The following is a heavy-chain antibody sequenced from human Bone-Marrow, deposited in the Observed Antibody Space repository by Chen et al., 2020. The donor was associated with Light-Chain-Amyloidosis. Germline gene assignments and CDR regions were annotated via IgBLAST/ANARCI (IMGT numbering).Heavy chain of an antibody. D-gene: IGHD3-9*01. J-gene: IGHJ3*02. CDR1: GFAFSSYA. V-gene: IGHV3-23*04. CDR3: AKDISYDDILPGYPADAFDI. Sequence: EVQLVESGGGLLQRGGSLRLSCAASGFAFSSYAMSWVRQAPGKGLEVVSTISGSGGSRYYGDSVKGRLTISRDNSKNALFLQMNSLRAEDTAVYYCAKDISYDDILPGYPADAFDIWGQGTMVTVSS. CDR2: ISGSGGSR.